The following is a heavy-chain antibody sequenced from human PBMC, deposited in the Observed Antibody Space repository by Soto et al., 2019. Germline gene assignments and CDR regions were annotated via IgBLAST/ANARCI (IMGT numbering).Heavy chain of an antibody. V-gene: IGHV2-5*02. CDR2: IYWDDDK. J-gene: IGHJ6*02. Sequence: SGPTLVNPTQTLTLTCTFSGFSLSTSGVGVGWIRQPPGKALEWLALIYWDDDKRYSPSLESRLTITKDTSKNQVVLTMTNMDPVDTATYYCAHSTYYDFWSGYFISPTGYYGMDVWGQGTTVTVS. D-gene: IGHD3-3*01. CDR1: GFSLSTSGVG. CDR3: AHSTYYDFWSGYFISPTGYYGMDV.